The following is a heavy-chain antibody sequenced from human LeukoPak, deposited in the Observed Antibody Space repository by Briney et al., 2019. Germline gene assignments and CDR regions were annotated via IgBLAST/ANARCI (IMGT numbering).Heavy chain of an antibody. Sequence: SETLSLTCAVYGGSFSGYYWSWIRQPPGKGLEWIGEINHSGSTNYNPSLKSRVTISVDTSKNQFSLKLSSVTAAATAVYYCARGPRYCSSTSCYDGYYYYYGMDVWGQGTTVTVSS. CDR1: GGSFSGYY. D-gene: IGHD2-2*01. V-gene: IGHV4-34*01. CDR2: INHSGST. CDR3: ARGPRYCSSTSCYDGYYYYYGMDV. J-gene: IGHJ6*02.